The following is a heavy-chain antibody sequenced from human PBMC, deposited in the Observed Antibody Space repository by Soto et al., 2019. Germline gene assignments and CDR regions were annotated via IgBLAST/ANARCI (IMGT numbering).Heavy chain of an antibody. J-gene: IGHJ4*02. CDR2: IRGSATNT. V-gene: IGHV3-23*01. CDR1: GFTFSNYA. D-gene: IGHD3-9*01. Sequence: EVQLLESGGGLVQPGGSLKVSCAASGFTFSNYALSWVRQAPGEGLERVAAIRGSATNTYYADSVKGRFTISRDNSENTSFLQINSLRAEDTAIYYCARFLTGYERKTLELDYWGQGTLVTVSS. CDR3: ARFLTGYERKTLELDY.